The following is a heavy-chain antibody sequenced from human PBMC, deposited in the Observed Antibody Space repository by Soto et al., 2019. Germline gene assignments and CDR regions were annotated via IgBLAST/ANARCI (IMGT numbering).Heavy chain of an antibody. CDR3: ARAMTTVTTIDY. J-gene: IGHJ4*02. CDR1: GGSISSGGYS. V-gene: IGHV4-30-2*01. CDR2: IYHSGST. D-gene: IGHD4-17*01. Sequence: PSETLSLTCAVSGGSISSGGYSWSWIRQPPGKGLEWIGYIYHSGSTYYNPSLKSRVTISVDRSKNQFSLKLSSVTAADTAVHYCARAMTTVTTIDYWGQGTLVTVSS.